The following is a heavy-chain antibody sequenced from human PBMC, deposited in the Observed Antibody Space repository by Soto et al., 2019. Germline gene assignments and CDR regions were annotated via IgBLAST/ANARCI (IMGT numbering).Heavy chain of an antibody. CDR1: GYTFINYD. J-gene: IGHJ3*02. Sequence: GASVNVSCKASGYTFINYDINWVRQAPGQGLEWMGWISAYNGNTNYAQKLQGRVTMTTDTSTSTAHMELRSLRSDDTAVYYCAREGSGFYYGSGKGAFDIWGQGTMVTVSS. CDR2: ISAYNGNT. D-gene: IGHD3-10*01. CDR3: AREGSGFYYGSGKGAFDI. V-gene: IGHV1-18*04.